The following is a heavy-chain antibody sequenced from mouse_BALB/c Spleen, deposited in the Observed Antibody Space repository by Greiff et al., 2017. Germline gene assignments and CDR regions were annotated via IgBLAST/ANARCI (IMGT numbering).Heavy chain of an antibody. CDR3: ARDDYDWYFDV. D-gene: IGHD2-4*01. J-gene: IGHJ1*01. CDR2: T. V-gene: IGHV2-6-7*01. Sequence: TDYNSALKSRLSISKDNSKSQVFLKMNSLQTDDTARYYCARDDYDWYFDVWGAGTTVTVSS.